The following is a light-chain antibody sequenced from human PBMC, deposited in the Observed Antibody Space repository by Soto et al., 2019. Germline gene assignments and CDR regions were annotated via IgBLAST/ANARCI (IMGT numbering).Light chain of an antibody. J-gene: IGKJ1*01. CDR1: QSVSSY. CDR3: QQYGSSLGT. Sequence: EIVLTQSPATLSLSPGERATLSGRASQSVSSYLAWYQQKPGQAPRLLIYDASNRATGIPARFSGSGSGTDFTLTISRLEPEDFSVYYCQQYGSSLGTFGRGTKVDIK. CDR2: DAS. V-gene: IGKV3-11*01.